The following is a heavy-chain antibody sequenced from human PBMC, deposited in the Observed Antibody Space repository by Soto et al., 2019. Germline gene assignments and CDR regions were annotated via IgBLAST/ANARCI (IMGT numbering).Heavy chain of an antibody. Sequence: SETLSLTCTVSGSSISGHFWSWIRQPPGKGLEWIAYIYNSGSSYNPSLKSRVTISIDTSKNQFSLKLTSATAADTAVYYCSRDVDFGEEDVWGQGTTVTVSS. V-gene: IGHV4-59*11. CDR1: GSSISGHF. J-gene: IGHJ6*02. CDR3: SRDVDFGEEDV. CDR2: IYNSGS. D-gene: IGHD4-17*01.